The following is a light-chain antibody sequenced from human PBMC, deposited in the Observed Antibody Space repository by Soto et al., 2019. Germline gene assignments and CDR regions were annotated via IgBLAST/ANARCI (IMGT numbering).Light chain of an antibody. CDR1: QSISSN. J-gene: IGKJ1*01. V-gene: IGKV3-15*01. Sequence: EIVLTQSPATLSVSRGESATLSCRASQSISSNLAWCQQKPGQSPRLLIYGASSRATGVPVRFSGSGSGVAFTLTISGLQSEDFAVYHCQQYNQWPGTFGQGTKVDIK. CDR3: QQYNQWPGT. CDR2: GAS.